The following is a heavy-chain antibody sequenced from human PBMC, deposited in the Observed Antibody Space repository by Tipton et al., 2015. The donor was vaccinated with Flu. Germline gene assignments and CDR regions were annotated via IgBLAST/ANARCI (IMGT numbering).Heavy chain of an antibody. J-gene: IGHJ3*01. Sequence: TLSLTCTVSGDSISGYYWSWIRQPAGKGLEWIGRIYTSGHTNYNASLESRVTISRDTSRNLFSLRLRSATAADTALYYCARDLRAYSGYTGGDGFDLWGRGIMVIVSS. V-gene: IGHV4-4*07. D-gene: IGHD5-12*01. CDR1: GDSISGYY. CDR3: ARDLRAYSGYTGGDGFDL. CDR2: IYTSGHT.